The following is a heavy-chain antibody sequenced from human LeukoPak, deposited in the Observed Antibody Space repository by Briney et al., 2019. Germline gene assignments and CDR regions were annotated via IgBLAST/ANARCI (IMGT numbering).Heavy chain of an antibody. J-gene: IGHJ4*02. CDR2: INPNSGDS. CDR1: GYTFTGYY. D-gene: IGHD2-21*01. CDR3: AREIGEILVFDY. Sequence: ASVKVSCKASGYTFTGYYIHWVRQAPGQGLEWMGWINPNSGDSHHAQKFQGRVTMTRDTSISAAYMELSRLRSDDTAVYYCAREIGEILVFDYWGQGTMVSVSS. V-gene: IGHV1-2*02.